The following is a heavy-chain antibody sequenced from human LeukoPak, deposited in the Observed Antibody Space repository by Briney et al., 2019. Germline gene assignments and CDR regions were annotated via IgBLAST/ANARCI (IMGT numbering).Heavy chain of an antibody. D-gene: IGHD2-2*01. V-gene: IGHV3-30-3*02. J-gene: IGHJ4*02. CDR3: AKSGPYCSSTSCNYFDY. Sequence: GSLRLSCAASGFTFSSYAMHWVRQAPGKGLEWVAVISYDGSNKYYADSVKGRFTISRDNSKNALFLQMNSLRAEDTAVYYCAKSGPYCSSTSCNYFDYWGQGTLVTVSS. CDR1: GFTFSSYA. CDR2: ISYDGSNK.